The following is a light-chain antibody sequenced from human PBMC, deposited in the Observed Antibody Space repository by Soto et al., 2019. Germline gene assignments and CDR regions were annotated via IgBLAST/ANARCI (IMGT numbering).Light chain of an antibody. CDR2: EVS. CDR3: SSYTSSSTYV. J-gene: IGLJ1*01. V-gene: IGLV2-14*01. Sequence: SVLTHPASLSGSPGQSITISCTGTSSDVGGYKYVSWIQQHPGKAPKLMIYEVSNRPSGVSNRFSGSKSDNTASLTISGLQAEDEADYYCSSYTSSSTYVFGTGTKVTVL. CDR1: SSDVGGYKY.